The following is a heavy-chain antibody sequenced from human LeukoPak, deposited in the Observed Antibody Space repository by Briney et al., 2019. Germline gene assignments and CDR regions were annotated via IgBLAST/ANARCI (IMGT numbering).Heavy chain of an antibody. D-gene: IGHD6-13*01. V-gene: IGHV4-34*01. CDR2: INDSGST. CDR1: RGSLSGYY. Sequence: SETLSPTCAVYRGSLSGYYWSWIREPPGKGLKCIGEINDSGSTNYNPSLKSRVTISVDTSKNQFSLKLSSVTAADTAVYYCARDVILYSSSWYYFGYWGQGTLVTVSS. J-gene: IGHJ4*02. CDR3: ARDVILYSSSWYYFGY.